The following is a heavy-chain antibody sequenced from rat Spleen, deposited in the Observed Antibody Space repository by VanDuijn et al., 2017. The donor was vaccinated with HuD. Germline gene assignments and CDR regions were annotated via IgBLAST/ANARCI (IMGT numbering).Heavy chain of an antibody. V-gene: IGHV5-34*01. CDR3: ATSYYGYKRFAY. D-gene: IGHD1-9*01. CDR2: ISSSSGTI. J-gene: IGHJ3*01. Sequence: EVQLVESGGGLVQPERSLKLSCVASGFTFSDYGMSWIRQAPGKGLEWVAYISSSSGTIFYADTVKGRFTISRDNAKNTLYLQLSSLRSEDTALYYCATSYYGYKRFAYWGQGTLVTVSS. CDR1: GFTFSDYG.